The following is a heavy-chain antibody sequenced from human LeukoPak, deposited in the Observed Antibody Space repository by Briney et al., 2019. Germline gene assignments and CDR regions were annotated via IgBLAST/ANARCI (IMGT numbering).Heavy chain of an antibody. J-gene: IGHJ4*02. V-gene: IGHV3-21*01. CDR1: GFTFSSYS. D-gene: IGHD4-17*01. Sequence: PGGSLRLSCAASGFTFSSYSMNWVRQAPGKGLEWVSSISSSSSYIYYADSVKGRFTISRDNAKSSLYLQMNSLRAEDTAVYYCASLPLYGDYVGWGQGTLVTVSS. CDR2: ISSSSSYI. CDR3: ASLPLYGDYVG.